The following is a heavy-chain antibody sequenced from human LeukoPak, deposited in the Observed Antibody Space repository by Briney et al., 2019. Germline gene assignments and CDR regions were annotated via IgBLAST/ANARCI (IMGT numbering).Heavy chain of an antibody. V-gene: IGHV1-18*01. Sequence: ASVKVSCKASGYTFTSYGISWVRQAPGQGLEWMGWISAYNGNTNYAQKLQGRVTMTTDTSTSTAYMELRSLRSDDTAVYYCARDRGTMVRGVITPWGQGTLVTVSS. CDR3: ARDRGTMVRGVITP. J-gene: IGHJ5*02. CDR1: GYTFTSYG. CDR2: ISAYNGNT. D-gene: IGHD3-10*01.